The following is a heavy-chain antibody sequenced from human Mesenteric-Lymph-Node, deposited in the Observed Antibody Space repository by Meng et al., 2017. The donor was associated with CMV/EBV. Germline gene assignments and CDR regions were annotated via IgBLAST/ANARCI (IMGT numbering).Heavy chain of an antibody. V-gene: IGHV3-23*01. CDR1: GFTFSSYA. CDR3: AKVTYYYDSSGYYHFDY. Sequence: GESLKISCAASGFTFSSYAMSWVRQAPGKGLEWVSAISGSGGSTYYADSVKGRFTISRDNSKNTLYLQINSLRAEDTAVYYCAKVTYYYDSSGYYHFDYWGQGTLVTVSS. CDR2: ISGSGGST. D-gene: IGHD3-22*01. J-gene: IGHJ4*02.